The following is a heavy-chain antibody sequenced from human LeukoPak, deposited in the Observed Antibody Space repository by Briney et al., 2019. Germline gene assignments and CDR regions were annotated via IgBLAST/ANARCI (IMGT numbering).Heavy chain of an antibody. Sequence: GGSLRLSCAASGFTFSSYAMHWVRQAPGKGLEWVAVISYDGSNKYYADSVKGRFTISRDNSKNTLYLQMNSLRAEDTAVYYCARERRGRGSLGRLSLPHWGQGTLVTVSS. V-gene: IGHV3-30*04. CDR2: ISYDGSNK. J-gene: IGHJ4*02. CDR3: ARERRGRGSLGRLSLPH. D-gene: IGHD3-16*02. CDR1: GFTFSSYA.